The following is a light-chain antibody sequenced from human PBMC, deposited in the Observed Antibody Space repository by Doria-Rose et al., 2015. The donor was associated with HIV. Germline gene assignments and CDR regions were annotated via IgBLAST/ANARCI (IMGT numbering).Light chain of an antibody. J-gene: IGKJ1*01. CDR2: DGS. Sequence: TQSPGTLSLSPGERATLSCRASQSFSSTYLAWYQQKPGQAPSLLIYDGSTSVTGIPDRFSASGSGTDFTLTINRLEPEDFALYYCHQYGTSWTFGQGTKVEI. CDR1: QSFSSTY. CDR3: HQYGTSWT. V-gene: IGKV3-20*01.